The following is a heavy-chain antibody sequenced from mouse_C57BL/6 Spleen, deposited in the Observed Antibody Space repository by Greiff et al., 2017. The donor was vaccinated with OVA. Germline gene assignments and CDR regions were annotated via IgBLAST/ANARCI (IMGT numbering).Heavy chain of an antibody. Sequence: QVTLKVSGPELVKPGASVKISCKASGYAFSSSWMNWVKQRPGKGLEWIGRIYPGDGDTNYNGKFKGKATLTADKSSSTAYMQLSSLTSEDSAVYFCARSGLGYYGSFDYWGQGTTLTVSS. D-gene: IGHD1-1*01. CDR3: ARSGLGYYGSFDY. V-gene: IGHV1-82*01. CDR2: IYPGDGDT. CDR1: GYAFSSSW. J-gene: IGHJ2*01.